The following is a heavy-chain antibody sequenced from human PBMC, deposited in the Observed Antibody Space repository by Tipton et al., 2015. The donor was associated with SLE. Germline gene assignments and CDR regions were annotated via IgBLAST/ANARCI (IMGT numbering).Heavy chain of an antibody. CDR1: GDSINSYY. Sequence: TLSLTCTVSGDSINSYYWGWIRQPPGKGLEWIGSIYYSGNTYYNPSLKSRVTISADTSKKQFSLKLSSVTAADTAVYYCARHGVFWDYYDSSGDDAFDIWGQGTMVTVSS. V-gene: IGHV4-39*01. CDR2: IYYSGNT. D-gene: IGHD3-22*01. J-gene: IGHJ3*02. CDR3: ARHGVFWDYYDSSGDDAFDI.